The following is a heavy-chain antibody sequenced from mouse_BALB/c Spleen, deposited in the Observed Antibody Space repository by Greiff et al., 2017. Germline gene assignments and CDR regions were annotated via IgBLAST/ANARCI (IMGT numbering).Heavy chain of an antibody. CDR2: IYPYNGGT. CDR1: GYTFTDYN. D-gene: IGHD1-1*01. V-gene: IGHV1S29*02. Sequence: EVQLQQSGPELVKPGASVKISCKASGYTFTDYNMHWVKQSHGKILEWIGYIYPYNGGTGYNQKFKSKATLTVDNSSSTAYMELRSLTSEDSAVYYCARNLLLRYYFDYWGQGTTLTVSS. CDR3: ARNLLLRYYFDY. J-gene: IGHJ2*01.